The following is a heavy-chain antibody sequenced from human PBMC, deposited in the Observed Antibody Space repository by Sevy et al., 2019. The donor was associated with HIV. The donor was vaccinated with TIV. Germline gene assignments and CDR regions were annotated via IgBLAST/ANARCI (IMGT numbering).Heavy chain of an antibody. V-gene: IGHV1-18*01. CDR3: ARDARPPTGDQFDY. CDR2: FSAYNGNT. CDR1: GYTFTTYG. Sequence: ASVKVSCKASGYTFTTYGISWVRQAPGQGLEWMGWFSAYNGNTNYAQKLQGRVTMTTDTSTNTAYMELRSLRSDDTTVYYCARDARPPTGDQFDYWGQGTLVTVSS. J-gene: IGHJ4*02. D-gene: IGHD7-27*01.